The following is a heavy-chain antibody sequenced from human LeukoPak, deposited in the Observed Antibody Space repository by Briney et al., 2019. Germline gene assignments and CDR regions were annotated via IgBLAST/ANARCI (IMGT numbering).Heavy chain of an antibody. CDR2: ISAYNGNT. J-gene: IGHJ6*03. CDR3: ARQSGQLWFGEDHYYYSYMDV. V-gene: IGHV1-18*01. D-gene: IGHD3-10*01. Sequence: ASVKVSCKASGYTFTSYGISWVRQAPGQGLEWMGWISAYNGNTNYAQKLQGRVTMTTDTSTRTAYMELRSLRSDDTAVYYCARQSGQLWFGEDHYYYSYMDVWGKGTTVTISS. CDR1: GYTFTSYG.